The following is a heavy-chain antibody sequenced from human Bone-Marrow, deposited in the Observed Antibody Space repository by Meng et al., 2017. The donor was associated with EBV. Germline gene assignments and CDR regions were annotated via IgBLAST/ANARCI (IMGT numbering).Heavy chain of an antibody. D-gene: IGHD2-21*01. CDR1: GYTYSNYV. J-gene: IGHJ4*02. V-gene: IGHV1-18*01. CDR3: ARIGWFCGGDCYADY. CDR2: ICGHDGNT. Sequence: VRLVHSRVEVKKPRDTGHVFCMSSGYTYSNYVIAAVRQAPGLGLEWKGCICGHDGNTNYEQKSQGRVTRNTGSATSTADMDRWSLRSVDTPVYYLARIGWFCGGDCYADYWGQGTLVTVSS.